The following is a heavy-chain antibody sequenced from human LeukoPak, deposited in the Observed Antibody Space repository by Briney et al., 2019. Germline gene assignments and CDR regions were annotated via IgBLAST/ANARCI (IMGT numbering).Heavy chain of an antibody. CDR2: IYPGDSDT. J-gene: IGHJ3*02. V-gene: IGHV5-51*01. CDR1: GFTFTSYW. CDR3: AGQKTAAFVI. Sequence: GESLRLSCTGSGFTFTSYWIGWVRQMPGKGLEWMGIIYPGDSDTTYSPSFQGQVTISADKSISTAYLRWSSLQGSDIAMYYCAGQKTAAFVIWGQGTKVTVSS.